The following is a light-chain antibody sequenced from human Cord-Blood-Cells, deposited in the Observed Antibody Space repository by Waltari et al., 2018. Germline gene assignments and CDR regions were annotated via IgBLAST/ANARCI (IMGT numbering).Light chain of an antibody. V-gene: IGLV2-14*01. J-gene: IGLJ3*02. CDR3: SSYTSSTWV. CDR1: SSDVGGYNY. Sequence: QSALTQPASVSGSPGQSITISCPGTSSDVGGYNYVPWYQQHPGKAPKLMSYDVSKRPSGVSNRFSGSKSGNTASLTISGLQAEDEADYYCSSYTSSTWVFGGGTKLTVL. CDR2: DVS.